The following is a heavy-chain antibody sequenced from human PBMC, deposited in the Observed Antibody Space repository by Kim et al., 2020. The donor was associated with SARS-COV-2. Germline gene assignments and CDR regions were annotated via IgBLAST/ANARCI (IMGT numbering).Heavy chain of an antibody. J-gene: IGHJ5*02. CDR2: IYYSGST. V-gene: IGHV4-59*08. D-gene: IGHD6-13*01. CDR1: GGAISSYY. Sequence: SETLSLTCTVSGGAISSYYWSWIRQPPGKGLEWIGYIYYSGSTNYNPSLKSRVTISVDTSKNQFSLKLSSVNAADTAVYYSARQKGSWYWGFDPWGQGTLVTVSS. CDR3: ARQKGSWYWGFDP.